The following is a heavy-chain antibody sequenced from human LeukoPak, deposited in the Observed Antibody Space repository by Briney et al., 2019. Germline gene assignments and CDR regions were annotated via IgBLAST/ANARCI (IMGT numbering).Heavy chain of an antibody. J-gene: IGHJ1*01. Sequence: GGSLRLSCAASGFTFSSYGMHWVRQAPGKGLEWVAVIWYDGSNKYYADSVKGRFTISGDNSKNTLYLQMNSLRAEDTAVYYCARDWAEYSGSIGYFQHWGQGTLVTVSS. V-gene: IGHV3-33*01. CDR3: ARDWAEYSGSIGYFQH. D-gene: IGHD1-26*01. CDR2: IWYDGSNK. CDR1: GFTFSSYG.